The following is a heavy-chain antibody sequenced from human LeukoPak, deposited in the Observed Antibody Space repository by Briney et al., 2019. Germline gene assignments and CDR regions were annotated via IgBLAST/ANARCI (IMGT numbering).Heavy chain of an antibody. D-gene: IGHD2-15*01. CDR2: ISYDGSNK. J-gene: IGHJ3*02. CDR3: ARLIVVVVAASVTDDAFDI. Sequence: GRSLRLSCAASGFTFSSYAMHWVRQAPGKGLEWVAVISYDGSNKYYADSVKGRFTISRDNSKNTLYLQMNSLRAEDTAVYYCARLIVVVVAASVTDDAFDIWGQGTMVTVSS. V-gene: IGHV3-30-3*01. CDR1: GFTFSSYA.